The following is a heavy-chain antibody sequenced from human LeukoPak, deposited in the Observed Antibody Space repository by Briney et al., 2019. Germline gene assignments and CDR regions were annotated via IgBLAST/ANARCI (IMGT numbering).Heavy chain of an antibody. CDR1: GGTFSSYT. CDR3: ARGESYYDRNRIDY. CDR2: IIPILGIA. V-gene: IGHV1-69*02. D-gene: IGHD1-26*01. J-gene: IGHJ4*02. Sequence: SVKVSCKASGGTFSSYTISWVRQALGQGLEWMGRIIPILGIANYAQKFQGRVTITADKSTSTAYMELSSLRSEDTAVYYCARGESYYDRNRIDYWGQGTLVTVSS.